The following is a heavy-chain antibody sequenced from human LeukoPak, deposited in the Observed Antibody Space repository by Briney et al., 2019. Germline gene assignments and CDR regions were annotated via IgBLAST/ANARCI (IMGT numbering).Heavy chain of an antibody. V-gene: IGHV3-74*01. CDR1: GFTFSSYW. CDR2: INNDGSST. D-gene: IGHD3-10*02. Sequence: PGGSLRLSCGASGFTFSSYWMHWVRQAPGKGLVWVSRINNDGSSTIYADSVQGRFTISRDSAKNTLYLQMNSLRAEDTALYYCAKYLFGSYWGQGTLVTVSS. J-gene: IGHJ4*02. CDR3: AKYLFGSY.